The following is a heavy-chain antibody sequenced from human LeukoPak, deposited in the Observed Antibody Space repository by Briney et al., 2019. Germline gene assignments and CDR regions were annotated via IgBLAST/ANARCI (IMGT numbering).Heavy chain of an antibody. D-gene: IGHD1-26*01. V-gene: IGHV3-30*02. CDR2: IRYDGTTT. CDR3: AIETRGSYSDY. CDR1: GFTFSSSG. J-gene: IGHJ4*02. Sequence: PGGSLRHSCAASGFTFSSSGMLWVRQAPGKGLEWVAFIRYDGTTTYYADSVKGRFTISRDNSKNTLYLQMNSLRAEDTAVYYCAIETRGSYSDYWGQGTLVTVSS.